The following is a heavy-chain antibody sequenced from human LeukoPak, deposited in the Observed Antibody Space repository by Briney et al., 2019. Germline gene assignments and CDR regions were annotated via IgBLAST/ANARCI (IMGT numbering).Heavy chain of an antibody. D-gene: IGHD6-13*01. CDR3: ARGGSSLDS. Sequence: PSETLSLTCTVSGASFNGYFWNWIRQPPGKGLEWIGYIYYSGNANYNPSLYNPSLKSRLTILVDTSKDQFSLKLSSVAAVDTAVYYCARGGSSLDSWGQGTLVTVSS. V-gene: IGHV4-59*01. CDR1: GASFNGYF. J-gene: IGHJ4*02. CDR2: IYYSGNA.